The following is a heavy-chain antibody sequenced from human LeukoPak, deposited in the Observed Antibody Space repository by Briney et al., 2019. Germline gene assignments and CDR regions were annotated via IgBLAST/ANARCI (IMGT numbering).Heavy chain of an antibody. V-gene: IGHV3-23*01. J-gene: IGHJ4*02. D-gene: IGHD5-18*01. CDR2: ISGSGGTT. CDR1: GFTFDSYA. Sequence: PGESLRLTCAASGFTFDSYAMNWVCQAQAKGMELVSAISGSGGTTYYADFVKGRFTISRDNSKNTLYLHMNSLRAEDTAVYYCAKDRSGYSSPDNFDFWGQGTLVTVSS. CDR3: AKDRSGYSSPDNFDF.